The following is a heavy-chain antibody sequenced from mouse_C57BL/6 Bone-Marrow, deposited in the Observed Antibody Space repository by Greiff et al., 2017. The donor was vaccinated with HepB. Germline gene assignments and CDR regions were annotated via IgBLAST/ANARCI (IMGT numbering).Heavy chain of an antibody. CDR1: GYTFTSYW. Sequence: VKLQQPGAELVKPGASVKLSCKASGYTFTSYWMHWVKQRPGQGLEWIGMIHPNSGSTNYNEKFKSKATLTVDKSSSTAYMQLSSLTSEDSAVYYWARGDYEGWYFDVWGTGTTVTVSS. J-gene: IGHJ1*03. V-gene: IGHV1-64*01. D-gene: IGHD2-4*01. CDR3: ARGDYEGWYFDV. CDR2: IHPNSGST.